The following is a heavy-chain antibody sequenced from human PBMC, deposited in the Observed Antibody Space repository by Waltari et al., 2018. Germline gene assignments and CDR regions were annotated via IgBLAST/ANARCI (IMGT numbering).Heavy chain of an antibody. Sequence: QLQLVQSGAEVKKPGASVKVSCKGSGFIFSNYGITWVRQAPGQGLEWLGWISAYNGNTKYEQKCQGRVTMTTDTSTSTTYMELRSLRSDDTAVYYCARDDVDSSSFGGFWGQGTLVTVSS. CDR1: GFIFSNYG. J-gene: IGHJ4*02. V-gene: IGHV1-18*01. D-gene: IGHD6-13*01. CDR3: ARDDVDSSSFGGF. CDR2: ISAYNGNT.